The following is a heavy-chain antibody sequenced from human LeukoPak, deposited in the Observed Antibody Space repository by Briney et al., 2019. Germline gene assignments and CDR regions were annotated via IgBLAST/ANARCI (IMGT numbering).Heavy chain of an antibody. J-gene: IGHJ6*02. CDR2: INHNGNVN. Sequence: GGSLRLSCAASGFIVSNYWMHWVRQAPGKGLEWVASINHNGNVNYYVDSVKGRFTISRDNAKNSLYLQMSNLRAEDTAVYFCARGGGLDVWGQGATVTVSS. V-gene: IGHV3-7*03. CDR1: GFIVSNYW. CDR3: ARGGGLDV. D-gene: IGHD3-16*01.